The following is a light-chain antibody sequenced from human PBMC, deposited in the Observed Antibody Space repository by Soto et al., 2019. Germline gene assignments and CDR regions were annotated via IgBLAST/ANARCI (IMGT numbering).Light chain of an antibody. CDR3: QQSYSTLT. J-gene: IGKJ4*01. CDR1: QSISSY. Sequence: DIQMTQSPSSLSASVGDRVTITCRASQSISSYLNWYQQKPGKAPELLIYAASSLQSGVPSRFSGSVSGTDFTLTISSLQPEDFATYYCQQSYSTLTFGGGTKVEIK. CDR2: AAS. V-gene: IGKV1-39*01.